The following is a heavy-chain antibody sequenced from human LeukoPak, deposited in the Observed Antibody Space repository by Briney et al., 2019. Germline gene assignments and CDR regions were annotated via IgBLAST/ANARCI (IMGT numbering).Heavy chain of an antibody. V-gene: IGHV3-23*01. D-gene: IGHD3-22*01. Sequence: GGSLRLSCAASGFTFSSYAMSWVRQAPGKGLEWVSAISGSGGSTYFADSVKGRFTISRDNSKNTLYLQMNSLRAEDTAVYYCAKERYYDSSGYYRFDYWGQGTLVTVSS. J-gene: IGHJ4*02. CDR2: ISGSGGST. CDR1: GFTFSSYA. CDR3: AKERYYDSSGYYRFDY.